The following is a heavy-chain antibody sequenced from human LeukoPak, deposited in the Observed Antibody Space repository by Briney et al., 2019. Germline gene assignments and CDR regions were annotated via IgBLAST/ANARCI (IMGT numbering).Heavy chain of an antibody. J-gene: IGHJ4*02. CDR1: GYTFTSYD. CDR3: ARGPHNYYDSSPLGF. D-gene: IGHD3-22*01. Sequence: ASVKVSCKASGYTFTSYDINWVRQATGQGLAWMGWMSPNSGNTGCAQKFQGRVTMTRNTSISTAYMELSSLRSEDTAVYYCARGPHNYYDSSPLGFWGQGTLVTVSS. CDR2: MSPNSGNT. V-gene: IGHV1-8*01.